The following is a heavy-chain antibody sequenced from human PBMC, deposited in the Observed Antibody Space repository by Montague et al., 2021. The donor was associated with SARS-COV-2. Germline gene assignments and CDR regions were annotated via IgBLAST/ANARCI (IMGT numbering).Heavy chain of an antibody. D-gene: IGHD3-16*01. CDR1: GDSVSSDSAA. Sequence: CAISGDSVSSDSAAWNWVRQSPSRGLEWLGRTYYRSNWYNDYAVSAKSRITIKSDTSKNQISLQLNSVTPEDTAVYYCARDLRWRYGYGMDVWGQGTTVTVSS. V-gene: IGHV6-1*01. CDR2: TYYRSNWYN. J-gene: IGHJ6*02. CDR3: ARDLRWRYGYGMDV.